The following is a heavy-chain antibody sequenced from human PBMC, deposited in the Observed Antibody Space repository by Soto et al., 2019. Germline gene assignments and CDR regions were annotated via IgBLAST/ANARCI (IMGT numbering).Heavy chain of an antibody. Sequence: PSETLSLTCTVSGGSISSSSYYWGWIRQHPGKGLEWIGYIYYSGSTYYNPSLKSRVTISVDTSKNQFSLKLSSVTAADTAVYYCARDHSGSYHFDYWGQGTLVTVSS. CDR3: ARDHSGSYHFDY. CDR2: IYYSGST. D-gene: IGHD1-26*01. V-gene: IGHV4-31*03. CDR1: GGSISSSSYY. J-gene: IGHJ4*02.